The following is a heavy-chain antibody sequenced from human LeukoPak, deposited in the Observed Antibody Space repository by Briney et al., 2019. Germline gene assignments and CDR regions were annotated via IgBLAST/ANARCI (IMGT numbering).Heavy chain of an antibody. D-gene: IGHD6-19*01. CDR2: IYYSGST. Sequence: SETLSLTCTVSGGSISNYYWNWIRHSPGKGLEGLGYIYYSGSTNYNPSLKSRVTMSVDTSKNQFSLKLSSMTAADTAIYYCARQSGYSSGWFYLDYWGQGSLVTVSS. CDR3: ARQSGYSSGWFYLDY. J-gene: IGHJ4*02. V-gene: IGHV4-59*01. CDR1: GGSISNYY.